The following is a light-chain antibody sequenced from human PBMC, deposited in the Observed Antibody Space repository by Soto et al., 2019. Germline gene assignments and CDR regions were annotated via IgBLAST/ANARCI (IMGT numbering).Light chain of an antibody. CDR2: GAS. Sequence: EIVMSQSPAALSVSPGEGATLSCRASQSVRTNLAWYQQKPGQAPRLLIYGASTRAAGIPARFSGSGSGTEFALTISSLQSEDFAVYYCQRYNNLPLVFGGGTMVEI. CDR1: QSVRTN. V-gene: IGKV3-15*01. J-gene: IGKJ4*01. CDR3: QRYNNLPLV.